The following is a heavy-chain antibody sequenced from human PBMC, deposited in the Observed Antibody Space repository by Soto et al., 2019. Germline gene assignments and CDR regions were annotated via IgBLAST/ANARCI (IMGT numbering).Heavy chain of an antibody. CDR3: ARGRPWELYDY. Sequence: QVQLQESGPGLVKASETLSLTCTVSGGSTSPYYWSWLRQPPGKGLEWIGFIDYSGGARYNPSLKSRVPMSLATSETQISLKLSSMTAADTTAYFCARGRPWELYDYWGQGTLVTVSS. CDR1: GGSTSPYY. J-gene: IGHJ4*02. V-gene: IGHV4-59*01. D-gene: IGHD1-7*01. CDR2: IDYSGGA.